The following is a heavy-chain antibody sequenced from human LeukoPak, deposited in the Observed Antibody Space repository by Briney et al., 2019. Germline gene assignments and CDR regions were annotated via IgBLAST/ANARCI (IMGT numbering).Heavy chain of an antibody. J-gene: IGHJ6*02. CDR2: ISGSGGST. CDR3: ANRRDYGDYTYYYYGMDV. CDR1: GFTFSSYS. D-gene: IGHD4-17*01. Sequence: PGGSLRLSCAASGFTFSSYSMSWVRQAPGKGLEWVSAISGSGGSTYYADSVKGRFTISRDNSKNTLYLQMNSLRAEDTAVYYCANRRDYGDYTYYYYGMDVWGQGTTVTVSS. V-gene: IGHV3-23*01.